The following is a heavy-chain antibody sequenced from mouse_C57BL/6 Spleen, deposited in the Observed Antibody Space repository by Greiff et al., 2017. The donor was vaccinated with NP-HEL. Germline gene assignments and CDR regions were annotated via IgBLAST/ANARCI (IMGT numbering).Heavy chain of an antibody. D-gene: IGHD2-4*01. CDR1: GYTFTSYW. CDR3: AREEDDYDVLFAY. CDR2: INPSSGYT. J-gene: IGHJ3*01. Sequence: VHLVESGAELAKPGASVKLSCKASGYTFTSYWMHWVKQRPGQGLEWIGYINPSSGYTKYNQKFKDKATLTADKSSSTAYMPLSSLTYEDSAVYYCAREEDDYDVLFAYWGQGTLVTVSA. V-gene: IGHV1-7*01.